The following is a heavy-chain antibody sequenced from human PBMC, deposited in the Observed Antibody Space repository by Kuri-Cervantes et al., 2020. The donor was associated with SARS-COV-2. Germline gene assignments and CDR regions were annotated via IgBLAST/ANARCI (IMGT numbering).Heavy chain of an antibody. CDR2: IRYDGSNK. Sequence: GESLKISCAASGFTFSSYGMHWVRQAPGKGLEWVAFIRYDGSNKYYADSVKGRFTISRDNSKNTLYLQMNSLRAEDTAVYYCAKEVEQLVPWFDPWGQGTLVIVSS. CDR3: AKEVEQLVPWFDP. CDR1: GFTFSSYG. D-gene: IGHD6-6*01. V-gene: IGHV3-30*02. J-gene: IGHJ5*02.